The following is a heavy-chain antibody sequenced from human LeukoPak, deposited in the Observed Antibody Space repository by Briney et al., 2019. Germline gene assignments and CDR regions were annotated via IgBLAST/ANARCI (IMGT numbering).Heavy chain of an antibody. D-gene: IGHD6-19*01. V-gene: IGHV4-39*01. Sequence: SETLSLTCTVSGGSISSSSYYWGWIRQPPGKGLEWIGSVYYGGSTYYNPSLKSRVTISVDTPKNQFSLKLSSVTAADTAVYYCARRESSGIVVVAGGFDNWGQGTLVTVSS. CDR3: ARRESSGIVVVAGGFDN. CDR1: GGSISSSSYY. CDR2: VYYGGST. J-gene: IGHJ4*02.